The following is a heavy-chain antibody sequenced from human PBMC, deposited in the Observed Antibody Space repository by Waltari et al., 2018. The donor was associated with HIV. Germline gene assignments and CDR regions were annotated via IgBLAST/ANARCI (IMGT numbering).Heavy chain of an antibody. Sequence: QVHLQESGPGLVKPLQTLSLTCIVAGGSVSSGDYYWSWIRQHPEKGLEWIGYIYYTGSTSYNPSLKSRVTISVDTSKNQFSLKLRSVTAADTAVYYCARDGDFWGLAPFYWGQGILVTVSS. CDR3: ARDGDFWGLAPFY. V-gene: IGHV4-31*03. CDR1: GGSVSSGDYY. D-gene: IGHD7-27*01. CDR2: IYYTGST. J-gene: IGHJ4*02.